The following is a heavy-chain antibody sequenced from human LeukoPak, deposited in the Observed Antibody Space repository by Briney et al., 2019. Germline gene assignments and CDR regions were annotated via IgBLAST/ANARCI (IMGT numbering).Heavy chain of an antibody. CDR1: GYTFTSYD. J-gene: IGHJ6*03. V-gene: IGHV1-8*01. Sequence: ASVKVSCKASGYTFTSYDINWVRQATGQGLEWMGWMNPNSGNTGYAQKFQGRVTMTRDTSISTAYMELSRLRSDDTAVYYCAREGGGYSSSSWDYYMDVWGKGTTVTVSS. CDR2: MNPNSGNT. CDR3: AREGGGYSSSSWDYYMDV. D-gene: IGHD6-6*01.